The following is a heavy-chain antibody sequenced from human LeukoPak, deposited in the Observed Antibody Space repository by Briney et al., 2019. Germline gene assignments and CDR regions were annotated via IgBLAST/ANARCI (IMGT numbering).Heavy chain of an antibody. V-gene: IGHV1-2*02. Sequence: ASVKVSCKTFGYSISDYYMYWVRQAPGQGLEWMGWINPDSGVTGYAPKFQGRVTMTRDTSINTAYMELNRLRSDDTAMYYCARIAARPLYWYYYMDVWGKGTTVTVSS. D-gene: IGHD6-6*01. CDR2: INPDSGVT. J-gene: IGHJ6*03. CDR3: ARIAARPLYWYYYMDV. CDR1: GYSISDYY.